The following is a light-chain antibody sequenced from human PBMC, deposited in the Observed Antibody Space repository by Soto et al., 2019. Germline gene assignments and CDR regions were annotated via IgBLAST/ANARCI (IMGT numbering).Light chain of an antibody. Sequence: NVLTQSPGTLSLSPGERATLSCRASQSVGSSYLAWYQQKPGQAPRLLIYSTSSRATGIPDRFSGSGSGTDFALTISRLEPEDFEVYYCQQYDSPIWTFGQGTKVEIK. V-gene: IGKV3-20*01. CDR3: QQYDSPIWT. J-gene: IGKJ1*01. CDR1: QSVGSSY. CDR2: STS.